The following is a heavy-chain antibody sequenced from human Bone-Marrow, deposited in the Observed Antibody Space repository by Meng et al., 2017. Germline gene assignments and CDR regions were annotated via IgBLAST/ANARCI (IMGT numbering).Heavy chain of an antibody. J-gene: IGHJ3*02. CDR3: ASAPYDSSGYYPSLDAFDI. Sequence: SVKVSCKASGCTFSSYAISWVRQAPGQGLEWMGGIIPIFGTANYAQKFQGRVTITADKSTSTAYMELSSLRSEDTAVYYCASAPYDSSGYYPSLDAFDIWGQGTMVTVSS. CDR1: GCTFSSYA. D-gene: IGHD3-22*01. V-gene: IGHV1-69*06. CDR2: IIPIFGTA.